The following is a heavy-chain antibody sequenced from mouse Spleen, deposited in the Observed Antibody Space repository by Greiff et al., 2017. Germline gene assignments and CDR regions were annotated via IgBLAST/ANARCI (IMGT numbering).Heavy chain of an antibody. J-gene: IGHJ4*01. V-gene: IGHV1-69*01. Sequence: QVQLQQSGAELVMPGASVRLSCKASGYTFTSYWMHWVKQRPGQGLEWIGEIDPTDSYTNYNQKFKGKATLTVDKSSSTAYMQLSSLTSEDSAVFYCARRHYYGYDYYAMDYWGQGTSVTVSS. D-gene: IGHD1-2*01. CDR3: ARRHYYGYDYYAMDY. CDR2: IDPTDSYT. CDR1: GYTFTSYW.